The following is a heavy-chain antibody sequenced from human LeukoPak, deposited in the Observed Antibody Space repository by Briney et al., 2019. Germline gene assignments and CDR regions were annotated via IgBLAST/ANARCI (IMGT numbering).Heavy chain of an antibody. CDR1: GYTLSDYY. CDR2: IRGDTGDT. V-gene: IGHV1-2*02. Sequence: GASVTVSCKTSGYTLSDYYMHWVRQAPRQGLERMGWIRGDTGDTDSPQKFQGRVTMTRDTSSNTAYMELSRLTFDDTARYFCARVRGNICDYWGQGTLVTVSS. D-gene: IGHD3-10*01. CDR3: ARVRGNICDY. J-gene: IGHJ4*02.